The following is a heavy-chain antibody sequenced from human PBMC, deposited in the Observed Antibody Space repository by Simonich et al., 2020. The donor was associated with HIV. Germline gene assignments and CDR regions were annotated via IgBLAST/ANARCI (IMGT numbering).Heavy chain of an antibody. CDR3: ARDLRIFGVVSPPDY. CDR2: IWYDGSNK. D-gene: IGHD3-3*01. J-gene: IGHJ4*02. CDR1: GFTFSSYG. V-gene: IGHV3-33*01. Sequence: QVQLVESGGGVVQPGRSLRLSCAASGFTFSSYGMHWVRQAPGKGLEWVAIIWYDGSNKYYTDSVKGRFTISRDNSKNTLYLQMNSLRAEDTAVYYCARDLRIFGVVSPPDYWGQGTLVTVSS.